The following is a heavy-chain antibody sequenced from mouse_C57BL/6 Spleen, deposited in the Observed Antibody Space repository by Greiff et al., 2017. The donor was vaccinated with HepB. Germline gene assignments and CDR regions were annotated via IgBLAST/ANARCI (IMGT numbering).Heavy chain of an antibody. CDR3: ARVVYYYGSSYGYFDV. J-gene: IGHJ1*03. CDR2: ISSGSSTI. V-gene: IGHV5-17*01. CDR1: GFTFSDYG. D-gene: IGHD1-1*01. Sequence: DVKLVESGGGLVKPGGSLKLSCAASGFTFSDYGMHWVRQAPEKGLEWVAYISSGSSTIYYADTVKGRFTISRDNAKNTLFLQMTSLRSEDTAMYYCARVVYYYGSSYGYFDVWGTGTTVTVSS.